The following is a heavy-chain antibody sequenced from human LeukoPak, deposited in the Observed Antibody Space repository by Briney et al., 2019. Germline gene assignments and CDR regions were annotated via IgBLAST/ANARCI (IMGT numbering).Heavy chain of an antibody. D-gene: IGHD5-18*01. CDR2: IYPGDSDT. J-gene: IGHJ4*02. CDR1: GYSFTNYW. Sequence: GESLKISCKGSGYSFTNYWIGWVRQMPGIGLEWMGIIYPGDSDTRYSPSFQGQVTISADKSISTAYLQWSSLKASDTAMYYCARRVDAAMGHFDYWAQEPLVTVSS. V-gene: IGHV5-51*01. CDR3: ARRVDAAMGHFDY.